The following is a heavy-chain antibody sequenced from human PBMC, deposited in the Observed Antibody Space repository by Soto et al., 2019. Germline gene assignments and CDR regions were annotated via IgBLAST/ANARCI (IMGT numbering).Heavy chain of an antibody. Sequence: PXECLGLSCAACGFTFSSYAMHWVRPAPGKGLEWVAVISYDGSNKYYADSVKGRFTISRDNSKNTLYLQMNSLRAEDTAEYYCARGQAMIVVDNACDRWGQRKRVTVPS. J-gene: IGHJ3*02. CDR2: ISYDGSNK. CDR3: ARGQAMIVVDNACDR. V-gene: IGHV3-30-3*01. D-gene: IGHD3-22*01. CDR1: GFTFSSYA.